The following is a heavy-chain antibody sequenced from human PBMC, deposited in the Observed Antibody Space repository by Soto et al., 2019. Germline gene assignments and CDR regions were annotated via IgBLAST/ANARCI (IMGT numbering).Heavy chain of an antibody. CDR1: GGTFSSYT. D-gene: IGHD3-16*01. CDR3: ARGGLDYYYGMDV. Sequence: QVQLVQSGAEVKKPGSSVKVSCKASGGTFSSYTISWVRQAPGQGLEWMGRIIPILGIANYAQKFQGRVRITADKSTSTAYMELSSLRSEDTAVYYCARGGLDYYYGMDVWGQGTTVTVSS. V-gene: IGHV1-69*02. J-gene: IGHJ6*02. CDR2: IIPILGIA.